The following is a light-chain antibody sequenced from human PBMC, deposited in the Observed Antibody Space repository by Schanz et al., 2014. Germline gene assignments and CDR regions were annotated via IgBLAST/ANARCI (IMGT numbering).Light chain of an antibody. V-gene: IGKV3-11*01. J-gene: IGKJ4*01. CDR1: QSVNRN. CDR3: QQRSNWPPLT. CDR2: DAS. Sequence: EIVLTQSPATLSVSPGERATLSCRASQSVNRNIGWYQQKPGQAPRLLIYDASHRAAGIPGRFSGSGSGTDFTLTISSLEPEDSAVYYCQQRSNWPPLTFGGGTKVEIK.